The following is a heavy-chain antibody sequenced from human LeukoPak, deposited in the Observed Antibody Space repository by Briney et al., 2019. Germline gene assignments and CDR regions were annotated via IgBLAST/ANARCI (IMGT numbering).Heavy chain of an antibody. V-gene: IGHV1-46*01. J-gene: IGHJ4*02. CDR2: INPSGGST. Sequence: GASVKVSCKASGYTFTSYYMHWVRQAPGQGLEWMGIINPSGGSTSYAQKFQGRVTMTRDASTSTVYMEVSSLRSDDTAVYYFGREGYDSSGPLDYWGQGTLVTVSS. CDR3: GREGYDSSGPLDY. CDR1: GYTFTSYY. D-gene: IGHD3-22*01.